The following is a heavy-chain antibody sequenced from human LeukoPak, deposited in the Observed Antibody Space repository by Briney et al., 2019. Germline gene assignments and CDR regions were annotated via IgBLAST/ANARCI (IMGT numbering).Heavy chain of an antibody. V-gene: IGHV3-9*03. CDR3: AKDVGWPQLGAFDY. J-gene: IGHJ4*02. CDR1: GFTFDDYA. Sequence: PGGSLRLSCAASGFTFDDYAMHWVRQAPGKGLEWVSGISWNSGSIGYADSVKGRFTISRDNAKNSLYLQMNSLRAEDMALYYCAKDVGWPQLGAFDYWGQGTLVTVSS. D-gene: IGHD5-24*01. CDR2: ISWNSGSI.